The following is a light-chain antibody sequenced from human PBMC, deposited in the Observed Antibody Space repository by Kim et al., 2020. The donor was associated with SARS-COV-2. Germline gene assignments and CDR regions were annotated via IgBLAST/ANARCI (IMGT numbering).Light chain of an antibody. CDR2: TAS. J-gene: IGKJ2*01. Sequence: ASEGDSVTITCRTSQSINTYINWYQHKPGKAPKLLIYTASSLQSGVPSRFSGSGTGTEFTLTINSLQPEDFATFYCQQSFSVPYTFGPGTKVDIK. V-gene: IGKV1-39*01. CDR1: QSINTY. CDR3: QQSFSVPYT.